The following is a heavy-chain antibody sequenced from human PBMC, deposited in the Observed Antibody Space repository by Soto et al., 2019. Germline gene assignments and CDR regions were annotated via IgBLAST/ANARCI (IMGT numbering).Heavy chain of an antibody. D-gene: IGHD2-21*02. J-gene: IGHJ4*02. V-gene: IGHV1-69*13. CDR2: IIPIFGTA. CDR3: ARAYCGGDCYSWVLPFDY. Sequence: SVKVSCKASGGTFSSYAISWVRQAPGQGLEWMGGIIPIFGTANYAQKFQGRVTITADESTSTAYMELSSLRSEDTAVYYCARAYCGGDCYSWVLPFDYWGQGTLVTVSS. CDR1: GGTFSSYA.